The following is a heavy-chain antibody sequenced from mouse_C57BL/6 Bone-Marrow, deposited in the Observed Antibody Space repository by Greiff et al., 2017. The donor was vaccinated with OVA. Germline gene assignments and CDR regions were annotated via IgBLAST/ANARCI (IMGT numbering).Heavy chain of an antibody. CDR1: GFNIKDDY. J-gene: IGHJ3*01. CDR2: IDPENGDT. D-gene: IGHD1-1*01. Sequence: EVQLQQSGAELVRPGASVKLSCTASGFNIKDDYMHWVKQRPEQGLEWIGWIDPENGDTEYASKFQGKATITADTSSNTAYLQLSSLTSEDTDVSYWTSCYYYGSSCTWFAYWGQGTLVTVSA. CDR3: TSCYYYGSSCTWFAY. V-gene: IGHV14-4*01.